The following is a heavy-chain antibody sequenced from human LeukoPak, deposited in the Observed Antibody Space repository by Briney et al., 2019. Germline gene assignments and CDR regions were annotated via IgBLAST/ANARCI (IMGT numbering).Heavy chain of an antibody. D-gene: IGHD2-2*02. CDR3: ATYRHLPY. CDR2: INGGGNT. V-gene: IGHV3-23*01. J-gene: IGHJ4*02. CDR1: GFTFSNYV. Sequence: GGSLRLSCAASGFTFSNYVMAWVRQTPEKGLEWVSAINGGGNTYYPDPMKGRFTISRDRSENTVYLQMSSLRAEDSAMYYCATYRHLPYWGQGILVTVSS.